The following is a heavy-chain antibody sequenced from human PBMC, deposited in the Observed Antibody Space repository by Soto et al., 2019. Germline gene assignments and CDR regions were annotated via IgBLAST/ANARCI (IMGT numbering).Heavy chain of an antibody. CDR2: ISAFNGNT. CDR1: GYTFTSYG. Sequence: GASVKVSCKASGYTFTSYGITWVRQAPGQGLEWVGWISAFNGNTNYAQKVQGRVTLTTDTSTSTAYMELRSLRSDDTAVYYCARGDVYYPNWFDPWGQGTLVTVPQ. V-gene: IGHV1-18*01. J-gene: IGHJ5*02. CDR3: ARGDVYYPNWFDP. D-gene: IGHD2-8*01.